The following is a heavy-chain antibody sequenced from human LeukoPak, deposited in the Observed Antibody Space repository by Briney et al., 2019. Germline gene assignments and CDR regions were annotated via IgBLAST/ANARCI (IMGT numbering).Heavy chain of an antibody. J-gene: IGHJ2*01. CDR1: GYTVTVYY. CDR3: SRDWRGLGEYWYFDL. V-gene: IGHV1-2*02. Sequence: VASVTVSFKASGYTVTVYYMHWVRQAPGQGPEWMGWINPNSGGTNYAQKFQGRVTMTRDTSISTAYMELSRLSSVDTAVSYWSRDWRGLGEYWYFDLWGRGTLVTVSS. CDR2: INPNSGGT. D-gene: IGHD3-10*01.